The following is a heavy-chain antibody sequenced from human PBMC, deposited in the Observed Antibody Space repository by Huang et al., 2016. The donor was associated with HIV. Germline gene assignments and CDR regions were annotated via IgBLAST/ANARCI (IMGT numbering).Heavy chain of an antibody. CDR3: ARTAYSYGFRQGYNWFDP. Sequence: QVLLVQSGAEVRKPGSSVKVSCTAFRGTFSSYAISWVRQAPGQGLEGMGGIIPIFGTANYTQKFQGRVTITVDESTNTGYMELTRLTSEDTAVYYCARTAYSYGFRQGYNWFDPWGQGTPVTVSS. CDR2: IIPIFGTA. D-gene: IGHD5-18*01. CDR1: RGTFSSYA. V-gene: IGHV1-69*13. J-gene: IGHJ5*02.